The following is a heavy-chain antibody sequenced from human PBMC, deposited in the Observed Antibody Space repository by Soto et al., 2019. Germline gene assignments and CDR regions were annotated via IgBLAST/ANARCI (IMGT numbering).Heavy chain of an antibody. D-gene: IGHD6-13*01. Sequence: TGGSLRVSCAASGFTFSSYWMSWVRQAPGKGQEWVANIKQDGSEKYYVGSVKGRFTISRDKANNSLCLRMNSLRAEDTVVYYCARGGIPPSWSPRWFDPWGQGTLVTVSS. CDR1: GFTFSSYW. CDR3: ARGGIPPSWSPRWFDP. J-gene: IGHJ5*02. V-gene: IGHV3-7*01. CDR2: IKQDGSEK.